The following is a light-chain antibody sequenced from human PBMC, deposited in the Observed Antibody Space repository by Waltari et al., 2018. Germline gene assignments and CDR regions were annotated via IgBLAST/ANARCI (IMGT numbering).Light chain of an antibody. CDR3: NTRDMSGDVV. Sequence: SSELSQDPAVSVALGQTVMIPCQGDSLRTYYASWSRQKPEQSPVLLTSGKNNRPSGIPDRFSASSSGNTASLTITGARAEDEADYYCNTRDMSGDVVFGGGTKLTVL. CDR1: SLRTYY. J-gene: IGLJ2*01. CDR2: GKN. V-gene: IGLV3-19*01.